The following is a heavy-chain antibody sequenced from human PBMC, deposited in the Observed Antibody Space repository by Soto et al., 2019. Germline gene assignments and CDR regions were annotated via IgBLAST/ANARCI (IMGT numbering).Heavy chain of an antibody. Sequence: QVQLVESGGGVVQPGRSLRLSCAASGFTVSNYAMHWVRQAPGKGLEWVSVIWSDGSTRYYADSVKGRFTVSRDNSKNTVHWQMNSLRAEDTAVYYCARDQPGSYPYSWFDPWGQGTLVTVSS. CDR3: ARDQPGSYPYSWFDP. CDR2: IWSDGSTR. CDR1: GFTVSNYA. J-gene: IGHJ5*02. V-gene: IGHV3-33*01. D-gene: IGHD1-26*01.